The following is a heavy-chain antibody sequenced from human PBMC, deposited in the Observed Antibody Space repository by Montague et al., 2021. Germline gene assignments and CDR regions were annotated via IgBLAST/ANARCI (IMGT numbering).Heavy chain of an antibody. Sequence: SETLSLTCTVSRSLINSDYYWGWIRQPPGKGLEWMGSVSHGGWTYYNPSLKSRVTISVDTSNNHFSLKLSSVTAADTAMYYCARERDRYYYTDIWGKGTTITVSS. CDR3: ARERDRYYYTDI. CDR2: VSHGGWT. CDR1: RSLINSDYY. J-gene: IGHJ6*03. V-gene: IGHV4-38-2*02.